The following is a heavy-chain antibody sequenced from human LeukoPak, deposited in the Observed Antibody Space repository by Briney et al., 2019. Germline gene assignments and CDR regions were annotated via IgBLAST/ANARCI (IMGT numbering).Heavy chain of an antibody. Sequence: TSETLSLTCAVYGGPFSGYYWSWIRKPPGKGLEWIGEINHSGSTNYNPSLKSRVTISVDTSKNQFSLKLSSVTAADTAVYYCASGRLAVGYMDVWGKGTTVTVSS. CDR3: ASGRLAVGYMDV. D-gene: IGHD6-25*01. CDR1: GGPFSGYY. J-gene: IGHJ6*03. V-gene: IGHV4-34*01. CDR2: INHSGST.